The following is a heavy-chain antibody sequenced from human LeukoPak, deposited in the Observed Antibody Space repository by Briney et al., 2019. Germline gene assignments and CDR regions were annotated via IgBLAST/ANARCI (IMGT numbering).Heavy chain of an antibody. J-gene: IGHJ3*02. CDR3: ARDLMYFDILTGYSAFDI. V-gene: IGHV3-33*01. CDR1: GFTFSSYG. D-gene: IGHD3-9*01. Sequence: GGSLRLSCAASGFTFSSYGIHWVRQAPGKGLEWVTLIWYDGSKKYYAESVKGRFTISRDNSKNTLCMEMNSLRAEDTAIYYCARDLMYFDILTGYSAFDIWAKGQWSPSLQ. CDR2: IWYDGSKK.